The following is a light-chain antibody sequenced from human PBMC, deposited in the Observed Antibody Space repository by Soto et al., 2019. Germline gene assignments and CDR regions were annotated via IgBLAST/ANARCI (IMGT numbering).Light chain of an antibody. CDR2: AAS. V-gene: IGKV1-39*01. CDR3: QQSYSTPLT. J-gene: IGKJ3*01. Sequence: DIQMTQSPSSLSASVGDRVTITCRASQSISSYLNWYQQKPGKAPKLLIYAASSLQSGVPSRFSGSGAGTDFNLTISSLQPADFATYYCQQSYSTPLTFGPGTKVDIK. CDR1: QSISSY.